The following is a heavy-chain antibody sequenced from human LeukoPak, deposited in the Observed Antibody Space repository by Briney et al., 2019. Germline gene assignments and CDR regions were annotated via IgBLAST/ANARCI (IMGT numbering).Heavy chain of an antibody. J-gene: IGHJ4*02. CDR1: GLTFSRYW. CDR2: IKQDGSEK. Sequence: GGSLRLSCAPSGLTFSRYWMSWVRLAPGKGLEWVANIKQDGSEKYYVDSVKGRFTISRDNAKNSLYLQMDSLRAEDTAVYYCARHSRSESFYWGQGTLVTVSS. CDR3: ARHSRSESFY. V-gene: IGHV3-7*03. D-gene: IGHD1-26*01.